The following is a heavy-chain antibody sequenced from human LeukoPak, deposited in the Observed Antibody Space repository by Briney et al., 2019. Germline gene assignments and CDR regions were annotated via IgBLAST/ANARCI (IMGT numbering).Heavy chain of an antibody. CDR3: ASGYSYFYFDY. Sequence: PGGSLRLSCAASGFTFSSYAMHWVRQALGKGLEYVSAISSNGDSTYYANSVKGRFTISRDNSKNTLYLQMGSLRAEDMAVYYCASGYSYFYFDYWGQGTLVTVSS. CDR1: GFTFSSYA. V-gene: IGHV3-64*01. J-gene: IGHJ4*02. D-gene: IGHD5-18*01. CDR2: ISSNGDST.